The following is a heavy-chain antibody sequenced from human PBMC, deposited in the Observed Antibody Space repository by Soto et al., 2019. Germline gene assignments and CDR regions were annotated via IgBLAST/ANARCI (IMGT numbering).Heavy chain of an antibody. CDR2: MNPNSGNT. V-gene: IGHV1-8*01. J-gene: IGHJ5*02. D-gene: IGHD3-10*01. Sequence: GASVKVSCKASGYTFTSYDINWVRQATGQGLEWMGWMNPNSGNTGYAQKFQGRVTMTRNTSISTAYMELSSLRSEDTAVYDCAGSMVRGVIIKDWFDPWGQGTLVTVSS. CDR1: GYTFTSYD. CDR3: AGSMVRGVIIKDWFDP.